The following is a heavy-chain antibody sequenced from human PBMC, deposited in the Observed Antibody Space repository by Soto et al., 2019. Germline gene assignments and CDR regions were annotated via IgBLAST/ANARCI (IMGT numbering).Heavy chain of an antibody. J-gene: IGHJ3*01. CDR1: GFSVSINY. Sequence: ELQLVESGGGMVQPGGSLRLSCAASGFSVSINYVNWVRQAPGKGLEWVSVIYSGGTIHYADSVKGRFTISRDTSKSTLYLPMNSLRVEDTAVYYCAGDSTDGDFVDAFDVWGQGTMVPVSS. CDR3: AGDSTDGDFVDAFDV. CDR2: IYSGGTI. D-gene: IGHD4-17*01. V-gene: IGHV3-66*01.